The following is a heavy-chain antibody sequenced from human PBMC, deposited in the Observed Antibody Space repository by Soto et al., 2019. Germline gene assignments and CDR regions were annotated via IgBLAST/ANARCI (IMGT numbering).Heavy chain of an antibody. Sequence: QVQLVQSGAEVKKPGSSVKVACNASGGTFSSYTISWVRQAPGQGLEWMGSIIPILGIANYAQKFQGRVPITADKSTSTAYMELSSLRSEDTAVYYCAASRGYSGYDRIDYWGQGTMVTVSS. D-gene: IGHD5-12*01. J-gene: IGHJ4*02. CDR1: GGTFSSYT. V-gene: IGHV1-69*02. CDR2: IIPILGIA. CDR3: AASRGYSGYDRIDY.